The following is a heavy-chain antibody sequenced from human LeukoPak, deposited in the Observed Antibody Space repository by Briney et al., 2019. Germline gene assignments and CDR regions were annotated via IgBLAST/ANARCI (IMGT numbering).Heavy chain of an antibody. Sequence: PGGSLRLSCAASGFTFSSYAMHWVRQAPGKGLEWVAVISYDGSNKYYADSVKGRFTISRDNSKNTLYLQMNSLRAEDTAVYYCARALNYYDSSGYYPGDWGQGTLVTVSS. V-gene: IGHV3-30-3*01. CDR2: ISYDGSNK. CDR3: ARALNYYDSSGYYPGD. D-gene: IGHD3-22*01. CDR1: GFTFSSYA. J-gene: IGHJ4*02.